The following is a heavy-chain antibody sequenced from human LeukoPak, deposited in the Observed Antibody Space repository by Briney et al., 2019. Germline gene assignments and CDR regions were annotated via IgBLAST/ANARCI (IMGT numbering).Heavy chain of an antibody. J-gene: IGHJ4*02. Sequence: TSETLSLTCSVSGVSISSHYWSWIRQPAGEGLEWIGRIYTSGSTNYNPSLNSRVTISVDKSKNHLSLNLSSVTAADTAFYYCARDWRYCSVGSCSYYFDYWGQGALVTVSS. CDR3: ARDWRYCSVGSCSYYFDY. CDR2: IYTSGST. V-gene: IGHV4-4*07. D-gene: IGHD2-15*01. CDR1: GVSISSHY.